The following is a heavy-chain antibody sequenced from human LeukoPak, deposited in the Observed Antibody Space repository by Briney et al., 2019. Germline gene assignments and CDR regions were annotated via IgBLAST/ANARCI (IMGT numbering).Heavy chain of an antibody. V-gene: IGHV4-31*03. CDR2: IYYSGST. Sequence: PSETLSLTCTVSGGSITSGGYYWSWIRHHPGKGLEWIGYIYYSGSTHYNPSLKSRVTTSVDTSKNQFSLKLSSVTAADTAVYYCARRFYSSSSFDYWGQGTLVTVSS. CDR1: GGSITSGGYY. J-gene: IGHJ4*02. D-gene: IGHD6-6*01. CDR3: ARRFYSSSSFDY.